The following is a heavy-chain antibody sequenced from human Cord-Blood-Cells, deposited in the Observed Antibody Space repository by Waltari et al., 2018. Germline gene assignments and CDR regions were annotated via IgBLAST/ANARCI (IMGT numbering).Heavy chain of an antibody. J-gene: IGHJ2*01. Sequence: QLQLQESGPGLVKPSQTLSLTCTVSGGSIRSGRYYSSWIRQPAGKGLEWIGYIYTSGSTNYNPSLKSRVTISVDTSKNQFSLKLSSVTAADTAVYYCARVRVSGDRYFDLWGRGTLVTVSS. CDR3: ARVRVSGDRYFDL. CDR2: IYTSGST. D-gene: IGHD7-27*01. CDR1: GGSIRSGRYY. V-gene: IGHV4-61*09.